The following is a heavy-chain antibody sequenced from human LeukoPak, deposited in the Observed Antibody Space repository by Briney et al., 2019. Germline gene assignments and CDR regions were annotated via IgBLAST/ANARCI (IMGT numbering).Heavy chain of an antibody. J-gene: IGHJ6*03. CDR2: IIPIFGTA. D-gene: IGHD1-1*01. Sequence: ASVKVSCKASGGTFSSYAISGVRQAPGQGLEWMGGIIPIFGTANYAQKSQGRVTITTDESTSTAYMELSSLRSEDTAVYYCARGGELEPYYYYMDVWGKGTTVTVSS. CDR3: ARGGELEPYYYYMDV. V-gene: IGHV1-69*05. CDR1: GGTFSSYA.